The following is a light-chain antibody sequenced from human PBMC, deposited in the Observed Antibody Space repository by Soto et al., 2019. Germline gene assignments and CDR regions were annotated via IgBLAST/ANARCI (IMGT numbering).Light chain of an antibody. V-gene: IGKV1-39*01. CDR1: QSISVH. Sequence: DIQMTQSPSSLSASVRDTVTITCRASQSISVHLNWYQQKPGEVPKLLIYAASNLHSGVPSRFSRSGSETDLALTISSLQPEDFATYYCQQSYITPYTFGQGTRLEIK. J-gene: IGKJ2*01. CDR3: QQSYITPYT. CDR2: AAS.